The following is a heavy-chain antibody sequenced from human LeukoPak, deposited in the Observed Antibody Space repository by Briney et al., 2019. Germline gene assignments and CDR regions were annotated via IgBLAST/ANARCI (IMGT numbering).Heavy chain of an antibody. Sequence: GGSLRLSCAASGFTFDDYAMHWVCQAPGKGLEWVSLISGDGGSTYYADSVKGRFTISRDNSKNSLYLQMNSLRTEDTALYYCAKDRSRPTLLLWFGEFDYWGQGTLVTVSS. J-gene: IGHJ4*02. V-gene: IGHV3-43*02. CDR2: ISGDGGST. CDR3: AKDRSRPTLLLWFGEFDY. CDR1: GFTFDDYA. D-gene: IGHD3-10*01.